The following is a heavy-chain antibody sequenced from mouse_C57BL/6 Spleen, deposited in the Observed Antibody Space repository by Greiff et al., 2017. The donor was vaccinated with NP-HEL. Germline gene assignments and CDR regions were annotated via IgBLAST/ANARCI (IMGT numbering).Heavy chain of an antibody. CDR2: IDPETGGT. CDR1: GYTFTDYE. J-gene: IGHJ2*01. Sequence: VQLVESGAELVRPGASVTLSCKASGYTFTDYEMHWVKQTPVHGLEWIGAIDPETGGTAYNQKFKGKAILTADKSSSTAYMELRSLTSEDSAVYYCTARITTVVATSDYWGQGTTLTVSS. V-gene: IGHV1-15*01. D-gene: IGHD1-1*01. CDR3: TARITTVVATSDY.